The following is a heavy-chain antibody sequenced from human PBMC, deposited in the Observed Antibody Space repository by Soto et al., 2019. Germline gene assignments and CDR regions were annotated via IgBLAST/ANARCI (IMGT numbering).Heavy chain of an antibody. V-gene: IGHV4-39*01. Sequence: SETLSLTCAVSGDSISSSGSYCGWIRQPPGKGLDLIGTCYYSGSPYYNPSLKSRVTISGDRSKNQFPLKLSSVTAADTAVYYCPSRAKYSSSSFDYWGEGTLVTVSS. CDR2: CYYSGSP. CDR3: PSRAKYSSSSFDY. CDR1: GDSISSSGSY. J-gene: IGHJ4*02. D-gene: IGHD6-6*01.